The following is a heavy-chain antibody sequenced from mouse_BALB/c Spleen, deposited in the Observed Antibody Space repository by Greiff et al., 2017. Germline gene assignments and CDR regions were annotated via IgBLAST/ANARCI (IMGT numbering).Heavy chain of an antibody. CDR1: GFTFSSYG. J-gene: IGHJ2*01. CDR2: ISSGGSYT. Sequence: EVKLMESGGYLVKPGGSLKLSCAASGFTFSSYGMSWVRQTPDKRLEWVATISSGGSYTYYPDSVKGRFTISRDNAKNTLYLQMSSLKSEDTAMYYCARRGTTVVVHFDYWGQGTTLTVSS. D-gene: IGHD1-1*01. V-gene: IGHV5-6*02. CDR3: ARRGTTVVVHFDY.